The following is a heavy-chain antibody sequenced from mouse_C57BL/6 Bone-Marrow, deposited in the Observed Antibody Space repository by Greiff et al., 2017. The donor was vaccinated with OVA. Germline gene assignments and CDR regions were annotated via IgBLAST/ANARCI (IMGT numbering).Heavy chain of an antibody. CDR3: ARSPPCYYGSSYGYCDY. CDR2: IYPGDGDT. V-gene: IGHV1-82*01. CDR1: GYAFSSSW. D-gene: IGHD1-1*01. J-gene: IGHJ2*01. Sequence: VQRVESGPELVKPGASVKISCKASGYAFSSSWMNWVKQRPGKGLEWIGRIYPGDGDTNYNGKFKGKATLTADKSSSTAYMQLSSLTSEDSAVYFCARSPPCYYGSSYGYCDYWGQGTTLTVSS.